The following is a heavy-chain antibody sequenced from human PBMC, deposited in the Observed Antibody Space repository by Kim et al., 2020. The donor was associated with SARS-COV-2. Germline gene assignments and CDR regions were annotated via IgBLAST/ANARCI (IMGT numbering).Heavy chain of an antibody. CDR2: IYYSGST. D-gene: IGHD3-22*01. V-gene: IGHV4-31*03. CDR3: ARDSGFPGYYYGMDV. J-gene: IGHJ6*02. Sequence: SETLSLTCTVSGGSISSGGYYWSWIRQHPGKGLEWIGYIYYSGSTYYNPSLKSRVTISVDTSKNQFSLKLSSVTAADTAVYYCARDSGFPGYYYGMDVCGQGTTVTVSS. CDR1: GGSISSGGYY.